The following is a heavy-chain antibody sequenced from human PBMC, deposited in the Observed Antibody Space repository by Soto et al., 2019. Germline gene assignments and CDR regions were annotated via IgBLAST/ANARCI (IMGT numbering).Heavy chain of an antibody. CDR3: VRGGGYYDLLSGYDY. Sequence: QVQLVQSGAEVKKPGASVTVSCKASGYTFTNYDMNWVRQATGQGLVWMGWMNPNSGNTGYAQKFQGRVTMTSNTSISTAYMVLSSLRSEDTAVYYCVRGGGYYDLLSGYDYWGQGTLVTVSS. CDR1: GYTFTNYD. CDR2: MNPNSGNT. D-gene: IGHD3-3*01. J-gene: IGHJ4*02. V-gene: IGHV1-8*01.